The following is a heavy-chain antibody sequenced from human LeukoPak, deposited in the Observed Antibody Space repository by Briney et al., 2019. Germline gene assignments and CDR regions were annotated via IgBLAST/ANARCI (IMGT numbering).Heavy chain of an antibody. Sequence: SETLSLTCTVSGGSISTYYWSWIRQPPGKGLQWIGYIYYTGSTNYNPSLKSRVTISVDKSKNQFSLKLSSVTAADTAVYYCARDGQYGDYGAPDAFDIWGQGTMVTVSS. CDR1: GGSISTYY. CDR2: IYYTGST. D-gene: IGHD4-17*01. CDR3: ARDGQYGDYGAPDAFDI. J-gene: IGHJ3*02. V-gene: IGHV4-59*12.